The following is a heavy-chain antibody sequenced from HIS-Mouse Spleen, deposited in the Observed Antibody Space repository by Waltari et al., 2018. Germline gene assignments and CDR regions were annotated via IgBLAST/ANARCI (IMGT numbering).Heavy chain of an antibody. CDR2: ISYDGSNK. V-gene: IGHV3-30*04. Sequence: QVQLVEAGGGVVQPGRARSLSCPAPGLHFSSNAMNWVRQAPGKGLEWVAVISYDGSNKYYADSVKGRFTISRDNSKNTLYLQMNSLRAEDTAVYYCARTLLNIAAPFDPWGQGTLGTVSS. CDR3: ARTLLNIAAPFDP. J-gene: IGHJ5*02. D-gene: IGHD6-6*01. CDR1: GLHFSSNA.